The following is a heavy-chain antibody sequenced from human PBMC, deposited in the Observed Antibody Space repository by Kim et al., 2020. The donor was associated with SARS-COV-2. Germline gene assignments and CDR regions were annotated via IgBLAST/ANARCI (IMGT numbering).Heavy chain of an antibody. CDR2: ISSSSSYI. CDR3: ARLGTVAGRFSVSYYYYGMDV. J-gene: IGHJ6*02. CDR1: GFTFSSYS. Sequence: GGSLRLSCAASGFTFSSYSMNWVRQAPGKGLEWVSSISSSSSYIYYADSVKGRFTISRDNAKNSLYLQMNSLRAEDTAVYYCARLGTVAGRFSVSYYYYGMDVWGQGTTVTVSS. D-gene: IGHD6-19*01. V-gene: IGHV3-21*01.